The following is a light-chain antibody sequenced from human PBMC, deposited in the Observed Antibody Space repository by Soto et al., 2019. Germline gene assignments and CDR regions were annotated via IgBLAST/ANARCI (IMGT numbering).Light chain of an antibody. CDR2: EDT. CDR3: CSYAGRNTWV. Sequence: QLVLTQPASVSGSPGQSITISCTGSSNEVATYNLVSWYQHHPGKAPKLMIYEDTKRSSGVSNRFSGSKSGYTASLTISGLQAEDEADYYCCSYAGRNTWVFGGGTKLTVL. CDR1: SNEVATYNL. J-gene: IGLJ3*02. V-gene: IGLV2-23*01.